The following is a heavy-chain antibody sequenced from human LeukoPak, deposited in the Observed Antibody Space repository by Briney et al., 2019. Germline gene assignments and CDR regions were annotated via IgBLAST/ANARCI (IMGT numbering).Heavy chain of an antibody. J-gene: IGHJ4*02. D-gene: IGHD3-3*01. CDR3: AKGSGDFWSGYYAH. V-gene: IGHV3-23*01. CDR2: ISGSGGST. Sequence: GGSLRLSCAASGFTFSSYAMIWVRRAPGKGLEGVSAISGSGGSTYYADSVKGRFTISRDNSKNTLYLQMNSLRAEDTAVYYCAKGSGDFWSGYYAHWGQGTLVTVST. CDR1: GFTFSSYA.